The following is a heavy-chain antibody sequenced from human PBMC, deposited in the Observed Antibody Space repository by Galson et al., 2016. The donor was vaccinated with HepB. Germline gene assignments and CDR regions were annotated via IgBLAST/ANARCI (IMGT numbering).Heavy chain of an antibody. CDR1: GYTFTSYG. V-gene: IGHV1-18*04. CDR2: ISAYNGNT. D-gene: IGHD2-15*01. J-gene: IGHJ6*02. CDR3: AKTGEVVVVAATTYYYYYYGMDV. Sequence: SVKVSCKASGYTFTSYGISWVRQAPGQGLEWMGWISAYNGNTNYAQKLQGRVTMTTDTSTSTAYMEVRSLRSDDTAVYYCAKTGEVVVVAATTYYYYYYGMDVWGQGTTVTVSS.